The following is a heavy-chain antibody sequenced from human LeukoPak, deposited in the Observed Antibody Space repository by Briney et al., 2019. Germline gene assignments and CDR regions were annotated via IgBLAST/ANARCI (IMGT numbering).Heavy chain of an antibody. CDR3: ARDFWSGYYTED. D-gene: IGHD3-3*01. CDR2: ISGSSSGSTSIT. CDR1: GFTFSSYG. V-gene: IGHV3-48*04. Sequence: PGRSLRLSCAASGFTFSSYGMYWVRQAPGKGLEWISYISGSSSGSTSITQYADSVKGRFTISRDNAKNSLHLQMDSLSAEDTAVYYCARDFWSGYYTEDWGQGALVIVSS. J-gene: IGHJ4*02.